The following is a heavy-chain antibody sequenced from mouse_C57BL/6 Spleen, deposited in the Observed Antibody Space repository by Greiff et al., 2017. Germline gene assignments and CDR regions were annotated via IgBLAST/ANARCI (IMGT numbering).Heavy chain of an antibody. J-gene: IGHJ2*01. V-gene: IGHV1-5*01. Sequence: VQLQQSGTVLARPGASVKMSCKTSGYTFTSYWMHWVQQRPGQGLEWIGAIYPGNSDPSYNQKFKGKAKLTAVTSASTAYMELSSLTNEDSAVXYCTRWDDGYPDYWGQGTTLTVSS. CDR2: IYPGNSDP. CDR3: TRWDDGYPDY. CDR1: GYTFTSYW. D-gene: IGHD2-3*01.